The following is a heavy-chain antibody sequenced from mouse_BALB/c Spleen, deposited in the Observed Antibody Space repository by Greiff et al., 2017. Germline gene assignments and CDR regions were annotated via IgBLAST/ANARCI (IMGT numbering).Heavy chain of an antibody. CDR2: IDPANGNT. J-gene: IGHJ4*01. V-gene: IGHV14-3*02. Sequence: EVQLQQSGAELVKPGASVKLSCTASGFNIKDTYMHWVKQRPEQGLEWIGRIDPANGNTKYDPKFQGKATITADTSSNTAYLQLSSLTSEDTAVYYCARSYYRDTFYAMDYWGQGTSVTVSA. D-gene: IGHD1-1*01. CDR3: ARSYYRDTFYAMDY. CDR1: GFNIKDTY.